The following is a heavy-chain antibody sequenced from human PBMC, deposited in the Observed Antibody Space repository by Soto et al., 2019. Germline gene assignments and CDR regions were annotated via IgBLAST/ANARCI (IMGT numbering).Heavy chain of an antibody. Sequence: QLQLQESGPGLLKPSETLSLTCTVSGGSISSSSYYWAWIRQPPGKGPEWIGSIYYSGKTYYTGSLRSRLTMSVDTSKNQCPRNANSVTAADTAVYHCARLPHCNADCCIFDSWGQGILVTVSS. J-gene: IGHJ4*02. V-gene: IGHV4-39*01. D-gene: IGHD2-21*01. CDR1: GGSISSSSYY. CDR3: ARLPHCNADCCIFDS. CDR2: IYYSGKT.